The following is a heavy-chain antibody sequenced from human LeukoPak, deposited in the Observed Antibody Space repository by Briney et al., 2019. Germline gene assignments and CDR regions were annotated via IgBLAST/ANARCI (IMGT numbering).Heavy chain of an antibody. CDR1: GGSFSGYY. D-gene: IGHD3-22*01. CDR2: INHSGST. J-gene: IGHJ4*02. V-gene: IGHV4-34*01. CDR3: ARGVKHYYDSSGYCSD. Sequence: SETLSLTCAVYGGSFSGYYWSWIRQPPGKGLEWIGEINHSGSTNYNPSLKSRVTISVDTSKNQFSLKLSSVTAAGTAVYYCARGVKHYYDSSGYCSDWGQGTLVTVSS.